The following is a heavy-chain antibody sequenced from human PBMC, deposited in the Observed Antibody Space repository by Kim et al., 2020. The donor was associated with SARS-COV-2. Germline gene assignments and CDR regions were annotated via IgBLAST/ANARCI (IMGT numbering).Heavy chain of an antibody. D-gene: IGHD1-26*01. J-gene: IGHJ4*02. V-gene: IGHV3-74*01. CDR3: VRGGVGVSTSSDY. Sequence: YADSVKGRFTISRDNAKNTLYLQMNSLRAEDTAVYHGVRGGVGVSTSSDYWGQGTLVTVSS.